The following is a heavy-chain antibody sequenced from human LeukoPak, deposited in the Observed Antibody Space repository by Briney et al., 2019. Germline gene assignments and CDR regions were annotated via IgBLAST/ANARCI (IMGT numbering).Heavy chain of an antibody. D-gene: IGHD5-12*01. CDR3: AKEGYSGYDY. V-gene: IGHV3-30*18. CDR1: GFTFSSYG. CDR2: ISYDGSNK. J-gene: IGHJ4*02. Sequence: QPGGSLRLSCAASGFTFSSYGMHWVRQAPGKGLEWVAVISYDGSNKYYADSVKGRFTISRNNSKNTLYLQMNSLRAEATAVYYCAKEGYSGYDYWGQGTLVTVSS.